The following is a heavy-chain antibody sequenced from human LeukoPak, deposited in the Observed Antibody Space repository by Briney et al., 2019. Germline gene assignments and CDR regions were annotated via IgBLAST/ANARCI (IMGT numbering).Heavy chain of an antibody. V-gene: IGHV3-48*01. J-gene: IGHJ4*02. D-gene: IGHD5-24*01. Sequence: GGSLRLSCAASGFSFRSYSMNWVRQAPGKGLEWLAYISDTSETMSYADSVKGRFTISRDNSKNTLYLQMNSLRAEDTAVYYCAKDLSDGYNYYWGQGTLVTVSS. CDR1: GFSFRSYS. CDR3: AKDLSDGYNYY. CDR2: ISDTSETM.